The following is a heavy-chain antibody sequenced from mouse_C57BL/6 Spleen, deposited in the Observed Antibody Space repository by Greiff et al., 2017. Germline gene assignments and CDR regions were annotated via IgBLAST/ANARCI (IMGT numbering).Heavy chain of an antibody. J-gene: IGHJ2*01. CDR3: ARGNLSPDY. D-gene: IGHD1-1*01. CDR1: GYAFSSSW. CDR2: IYPGDGDT. Sequence: VQLQQSGPELVKPGASVKISCKASGYAFSSSWMNWVKQRPGTGLEWIGRIYPGDGDTNSNGKFKGKATLTADKSSSTAYMQLRGLTSEDSAVYFYARGNLSPDYWGQGTTLTVSS. V-gene: IGHV1-82*01.